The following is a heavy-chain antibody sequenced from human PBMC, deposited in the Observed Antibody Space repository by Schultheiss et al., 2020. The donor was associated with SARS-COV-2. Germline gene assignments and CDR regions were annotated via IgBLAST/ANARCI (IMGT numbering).Heavy chain of an antibody. Sequence: GGSLRLSCSASGFTLNNYGMHWVRQAPGKGLEWVAVISYDGSNKYYADSVKGRFTISRDNAKNSLYLQMNSLRDEDTAVYYCARAPLGGDTAMAHFDYWGQGTLVTVSS. CDR1: GFTLNNYG. D-gene: IGHD5-18*01. CDR3: ARAPLGGDTAMAHFDY. CDR2: ISYDGSNK. J-gene: IGHJ4*02. V-gene: IGHV3-30*12.